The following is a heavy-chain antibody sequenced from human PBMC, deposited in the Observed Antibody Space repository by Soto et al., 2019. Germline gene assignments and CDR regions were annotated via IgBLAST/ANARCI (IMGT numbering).Heavy chain of an antibody. J-gene: IGHJ4*02. CDR3: VKLRLELLYLDS. V-gene: IGHV3-23*01. Sequence: GGSLRLSCAASGFTFNRYGMSWVRQAPGKGLEWVSAISASGDNTYYADSVKGRFTISRDSSNNTLYLQMNSLRADDTALYYCVKLRLELLYLDSWGRGALVTVSS. D-gene: IGHD1-7*01. CDR1: GFTFNRYG. CDR2: ISASGDNT.